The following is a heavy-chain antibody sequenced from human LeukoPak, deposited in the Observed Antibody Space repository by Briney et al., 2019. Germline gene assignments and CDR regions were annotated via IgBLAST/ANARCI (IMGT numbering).Heavy chain of an antibody. J-gene: IGHJ4*02. CDR2: ISSRGTTI. D-gene: IGHD6-13*01. V-gene: IGHV3-48*03. CDR3: ARDPIAAAASGGDS. Sequence: GGSLRLSCAVSGFTFSSYEMNWVRQAPGKGLEWVSYISSRGTTIYYVDSVKGRFTISRDNAKNSLYLQMNSLRAEDTALYYCARDPIAAAASGGDSWAQGTLVTVSS. CDR1: GFTFSSYE.